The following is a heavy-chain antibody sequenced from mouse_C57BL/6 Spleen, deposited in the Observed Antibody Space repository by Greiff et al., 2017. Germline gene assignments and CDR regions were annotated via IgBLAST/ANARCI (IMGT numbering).Heavy chain of an antibody. CDR1: GYSITSGYY. D-gene: IGHD2-3*01. J-gene: IGHJ2*01. Sequence: EVKLVESGPGLVKPSQSLSLTCSVTGYSITSGYYWNWIRQFPGNKLEWMGYISYDGSNNYNPSLKNRISITRDTSKNQFFLKLNSVTTEDTATYYCARADGYYLHYFDYWGQGTTLTVSS. CDR2: ISYDGSN. CDR3: ARADGYYLHYFDY. V-gene: IGHV3-6*01.